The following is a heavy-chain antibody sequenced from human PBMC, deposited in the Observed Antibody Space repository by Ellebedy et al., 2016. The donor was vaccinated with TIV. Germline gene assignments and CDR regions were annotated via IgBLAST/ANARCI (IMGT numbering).Heavy chain of an antibody. J-gene: IGHJ3*02. Sequence: GGSLRLXCAASGFTFSSYGMHWVRQAPGKGLEWVAVISYDGSNKYYADSVKGRFTISRDNSKSTLYLQMNSLRAEDTALYYCAKRLSSGNYYSAFDIWGQGTMVTVSS. V-gene: IGHV3-30*18. CDR1: GFTFSSYG. CDR2: ISYDGSNK. CDR3: AKRLSSGNYYSAFDI. D-gene: IGHD1-26*01.